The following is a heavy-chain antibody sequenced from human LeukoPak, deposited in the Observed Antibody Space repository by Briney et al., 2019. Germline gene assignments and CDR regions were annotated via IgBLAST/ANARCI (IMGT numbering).Heavy chain of an antibody. CDR3: ARDYIVVVPAAELPVFDY. J-gene: IGHJ4*02. D-gene: IGHD2-2*01. V-gene: IGHV3-7*01. Sequence: GGSLRLSCAASEFTFRDYWMNWVRQAPGKGLEWVANIEQDGSEKNYVDSVKGRFTISRDNAKSSLYLQMNGLRAEDTAVYYCARDYIVVVPAAELPVFDYWGQGTLVTVSS. CDR2: IEQDGSEK. CDR1: EFTFRDYW.